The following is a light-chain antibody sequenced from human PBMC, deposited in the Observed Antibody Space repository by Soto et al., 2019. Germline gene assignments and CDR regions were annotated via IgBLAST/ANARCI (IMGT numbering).Light chain of an antibody. J-gene: IGKJ3*01. CDR3: PQYGSSPRT. CDR2: SAS. CDR1: ESVASPN. Sequence: VLTQSPATLSLSPGEAATLSCRASESVASPNLAWYQQKPGQAPRLLFYSASRRATGVPDRFSGSGSGTDFTLTISRLEPEDFAVYYCPQYGSSPRTFGPGTKVDIK. V-gene: IGKV3-20*01.